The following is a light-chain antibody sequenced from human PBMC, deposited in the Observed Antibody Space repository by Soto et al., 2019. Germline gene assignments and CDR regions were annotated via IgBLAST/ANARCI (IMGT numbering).Light chain of an antibody. V-gene: IGLV2-8*01. Sequence: QSALTQPPSASGSPGQSVTISCTGTSSDVGGYNFVSWYQQHPGKAPKLMIYEVSKRPSGIPDRFSGSKSGNTASLTVSGLQAEDGADYYCSSYAGNRHFYVFGTGTKVTVL. CDR1: SSDVGGYNF. CDR3: SSYAGNRHFYV. CDR2: EVS. J-gene: IGLJ1*01.